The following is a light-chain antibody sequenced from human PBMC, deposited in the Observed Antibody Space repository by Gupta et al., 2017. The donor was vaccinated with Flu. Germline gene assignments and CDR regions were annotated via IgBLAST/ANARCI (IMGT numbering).Light chain of an antibody. CDR1: QGINHY. Sequence: DIQLTQSPSFLSASVGDRVTITCRASQGINHYLAWYQQKPGKAPQLLIYAASSLQSGVPLQFSDNGSGSAFTLTISILQREDFAPPYCQQLNSYPRTFSQDPKLPIK. CDR3: QQLNSYPRT. CDR2: AAS. V-gene: IGKV1-9*01. J-gene: IGKJ1*01.